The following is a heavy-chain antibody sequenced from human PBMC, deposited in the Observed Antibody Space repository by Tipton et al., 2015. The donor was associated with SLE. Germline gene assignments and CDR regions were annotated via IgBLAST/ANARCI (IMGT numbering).Heavy chain of an antibody. CDR2: FFYSESTY. V-gene: IGHV4-39*07. Sequence: TLSLTCAVYGGSFSTYYWGWIRQPPGKGLEWIGSFFYSESTYYYNPSLKSRITMFLDTSKNQFSLSLSSVTAADTAMYYCARETLTGTITFWGQGTLVTVPS. J-gene: IGHJ1*01. D-gene: IGHD1-7*01. CDR1: GGSFSTYY. CDR3: ARETLTGTITF.